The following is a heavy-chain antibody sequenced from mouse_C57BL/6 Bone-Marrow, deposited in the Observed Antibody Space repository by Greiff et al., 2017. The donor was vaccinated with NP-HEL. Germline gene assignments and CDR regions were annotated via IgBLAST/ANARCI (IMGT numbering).Heavy chain of an antibody. D-gene: IGHD2-2*01. CDR1: GYTFTSYW. Sequence: VQLQQSGAELVRPGSSVKLSCKASGYTFTSYWMDWVKQRPGQGLEWIGNIYPSDSETHYNQKFKDKATLTVDKSSSTAYMQLSSLTSEDSAVYYCARRTMVTTVDYWGQGTTLTVSS. V-gene: IGHV1-61*01. CDR2: IYPSDSET. CDR3: ARRTMVTTVDY. J-gene: IGHJ2*01.